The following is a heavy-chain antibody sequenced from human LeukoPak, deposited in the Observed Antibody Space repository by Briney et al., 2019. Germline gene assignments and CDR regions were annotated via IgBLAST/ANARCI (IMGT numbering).Heavy chain of an antibody. CDR2: INHSGST. J-gene: IGHJ4*02. V-gene: IGHV4-34*01. CDR3: ARAVYYDFWSGYSYYFDY. Sequence: GSLRLSCAASGFTFSDYYMSWIRQPPGKGLEWIGEINHSGSTNYNPSLKSRVTISVDTSKNQFSLKLSSVTAADTAVYYCARAVYYDFWSGYSYYFDYWGQGTLVTVSS. CDR1: GFTFSDYY. D-gene: IGHD3-3*01.